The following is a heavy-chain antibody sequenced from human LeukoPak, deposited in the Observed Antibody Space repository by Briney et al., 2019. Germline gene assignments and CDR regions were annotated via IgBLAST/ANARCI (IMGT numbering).Heavy chain of an antibody. CDR2: GDGDGSHS. D-gene: IGHD4-17*01. V-gene: IGHV3-74*03. CDR3: AYSDHFDN. J-gene: IGHJ4*02. CDR1: GFTLGNYW. Sequence: GGSPRLSCAASGFTLGNYWMHWVRHAPGKGLVWVSRGDGDGSHSTYADSVKGRFTISRDNAKNTLYLQMNSLTGEDTAVYYCAYSDHFDNWGQGTLVTVSS.